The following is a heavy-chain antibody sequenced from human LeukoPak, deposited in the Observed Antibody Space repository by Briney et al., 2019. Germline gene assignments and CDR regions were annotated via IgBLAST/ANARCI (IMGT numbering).Heavy chain of an antibody. CDR1: GGSFSGYY. Sequence: SETLSLTCAVYGGSFSGYYWSWIRQPPGKGLEWIGEINHSGSTNYNPSLKSRVTISVDTSKNQFSLKLSSVTAADTAVYYCAGREDIAAADHGGWFDPWGQGTLVTVSS. CDR3: AGREDIAAADHGGWFDP. J-gene: IGHJ5*02. V-gene: IGHV4-34*01. D-gene: IGHD6-13*01. CDR2: INHSGST.